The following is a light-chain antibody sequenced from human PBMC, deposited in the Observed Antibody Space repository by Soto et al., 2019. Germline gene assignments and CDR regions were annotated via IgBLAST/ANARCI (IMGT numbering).Light chain of an antibody. CDR1: QSISRN. CDR2: GES. J-gene: IGKJ1*01. V-gene: IGKV3-15*01. Sequence: EIVMKQSPATLSVSPGERATLSCRTSQSISRNLAWYQHRHGQAPRLLIYGESTRATGIPARFSGSGSGTDFTLTISGLQSEDYAVYYCQQYMNWPWTFGQGTKVDNK. CDR3: QQYMNWPWT.